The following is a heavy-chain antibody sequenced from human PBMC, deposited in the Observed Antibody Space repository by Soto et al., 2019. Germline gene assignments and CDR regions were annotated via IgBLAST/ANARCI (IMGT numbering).Heavy chain of an antibody. CDR3: ARQATYTLDV. CDR1: GVSITSTTYF. CDR2: LSYAGNT. D-gene: IGHD4-4*01. Sequence: QLQLQESGPGLVQPSETLSLSCAVSGVSITSTTYFWAWIRQPPGKGLEWIGTLSYAGNTYYNPSLQSRVTISADTSKNQFSLMPTSLTAADTAVYYCARQATYTLDVWGQGTTVTVSS. V-gene: IGHV4-39*01. J-gene: IGHJ6*02.